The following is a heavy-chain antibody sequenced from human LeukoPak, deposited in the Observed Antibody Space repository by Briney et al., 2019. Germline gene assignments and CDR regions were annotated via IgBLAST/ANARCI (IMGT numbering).Heavy chain of an antibody. Sequence: VASVKVSCKASGYTFTSYDINLVRQATGQGLEWMGWMNPNSGNTGYAQKFQGRVTMTRNTSTSTAYMELSSLRSEDTAVYYCARGTNAYCSSTSCYRDYYYYMDVWGKGTTVTVSS. CDR2: MNPNSGNT. CDR1: GYTFTSYD. J-gene: IGHJ6*03. CDR3: ARGTNAYCSSTSCYRDYYYYMDV. D-gene: IGHD2-2*01. V-gene: IGHV1-8*01.